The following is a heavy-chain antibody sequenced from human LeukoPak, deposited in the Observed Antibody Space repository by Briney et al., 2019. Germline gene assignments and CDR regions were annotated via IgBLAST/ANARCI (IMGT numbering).Heavy chain of an antibody. D-gene: IGHD6-13*01. CDR1: GFTFTSYT. V-gene: IGHV3-21*01. CDR2: ISSGSSYI. CDR3: ARVATGIAAPIDY. Sequence: GGSLRLSCSASGFTFTSYTMNWVRQAPGKGLEWVSSISSGSSYIYYADSVKGRFTISRDNAKNSLYLQMHSLRAEDTTLYYCARVATGIAAPIDYWGQGTLVTVSS. J-gene: IGHJ4*02.